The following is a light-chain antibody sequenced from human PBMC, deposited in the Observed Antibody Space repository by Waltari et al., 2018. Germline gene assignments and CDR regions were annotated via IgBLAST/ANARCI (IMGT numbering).Light chain of an antibody. J-gene: IGKJ1*01. CDR1: ENVGGY. CDR3: QLYEQSQWP. Sequence: GERATRSCMTSENVGGYLAWYQQRPGQAPRLLIYCVSTRAAGIPVRVSGRGSGTDFTLTISRLEPEDFAVYYCQLYEQSQWPFGRGTRVESK. CDR2: CVS. V-gene: IGKV3-20*01.